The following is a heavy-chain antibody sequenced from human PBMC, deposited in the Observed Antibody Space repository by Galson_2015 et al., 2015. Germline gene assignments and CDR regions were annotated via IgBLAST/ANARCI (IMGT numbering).Heavy chain of an antibody. Sequence: SLRLSCAASGFTFSSYGVHWVRQAPGKGLEWVAVISYDGSNKYYADSVKGRFTISRDNSKNTLYLQMNSLRAEDTAVYYCARDGRQGLLPSYGMDVWGQGTTVTVSS. V-gene: IGHV3-30*03. D-gene: IGHD3-22*01. CDR1: GFTFSSYG. J-gene: IGHJ6*02. CDR2: ISYDGSNK. CDR3: ARDGRQGLLPSYGMDV.